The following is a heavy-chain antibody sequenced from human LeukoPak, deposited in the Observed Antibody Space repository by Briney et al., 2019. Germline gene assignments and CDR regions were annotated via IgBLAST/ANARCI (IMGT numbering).Heavy chain of an antibody. CDR2: IYYSRST. CDR3: PRRSVVVPAATTMWLADWYFDL. V-gene: IGHV4-31*03. Sequence: SQTLSLTCTVSGGSISSGGYYWSWIRQHPGKGLEWIGYIYYSRSTYYNPSLKSRVTISVDTSKNQFSLKLSSVTAADTAVYEYPRRSVVVPAATTMWLADWYFDLWGRGTLVTVSS. CDR1: GGSISSGGYY. J-gene: IGHJ2*01. D-gene: IGHD2-2*01.